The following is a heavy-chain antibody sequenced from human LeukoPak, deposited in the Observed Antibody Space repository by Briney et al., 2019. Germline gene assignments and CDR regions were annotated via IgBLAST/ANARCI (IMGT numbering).Heavy chain of an antibody. J-gene: IGHJ4*02. CDR1: GFTFSSYA. CDR3: AKVSGYYDSSGYYYVPYYFDY. Sequence: PGGSLRLSCAASGFTFSSYAMSWVRQAPGKGLEWVSAISGSGGSTYYAGSVKGRFTISRDNSKNTLYLQMNSLRAEDTAVYYCAKVSGYYDSSGYYYVPYYFDYWGQGTLVTVSS. D-gene: IGHD3-22*01. V-gene: IGHV3-23*01. CDR2: ISGSGGST.